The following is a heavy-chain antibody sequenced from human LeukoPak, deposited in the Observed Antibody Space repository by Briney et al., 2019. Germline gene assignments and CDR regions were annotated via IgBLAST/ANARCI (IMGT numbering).Heavy chain of an antibody. V-gene: IGHV3-21*01. D-gene: IGHD3-10*01. CDR2: ITSSGNYI. CDR3: ARGFDAFDI. Sequence: PGGSLRLSCAGSGFTFSSYRMNWVRQAPGKGLEWVSSITSSGNYISYADSVKGRFTISRDNAKNSLYLQMNSLRAEDTAVYYCARGFDAFDIWGQGTMVTVSS. J-gene: IGHJ3*02. CDR1: GFTFSSYR.